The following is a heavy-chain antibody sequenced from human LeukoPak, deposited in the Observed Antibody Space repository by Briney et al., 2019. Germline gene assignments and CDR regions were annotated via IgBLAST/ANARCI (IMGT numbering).Heavy chain of an antibody. J-gene: IGHJ3*02. Sequence: ASVKVSCKASGHTFTSYGISWVRQAPGQGLEWMGWISAYNGNTNHAQKLQGRVTMTTDTSTSTAYMELRSLRSDDTAVYYCARVGGGDLHDAFDIWGQGTMVTVSS. V-gene: IGHV1-18*01. D-gene: IGHD2-21*02. CDR2: ISAYNGNT. CDR3: ARVGGGDLHDAFDI. CDR1: GHTFTSYG.